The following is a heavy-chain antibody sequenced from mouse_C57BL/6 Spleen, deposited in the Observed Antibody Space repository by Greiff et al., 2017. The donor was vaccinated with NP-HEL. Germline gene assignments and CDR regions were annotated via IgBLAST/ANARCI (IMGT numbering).Heavy chain of an antibody. Sequence: DVKLVESGGGLVKPGGSLKLSCAASGFTFSDYGMHWVRQAPEKGLEWVAYISSGSSTIYYADTVKGRFTISRDNAKNTLFLQMTSLRSEDTAMYYCAMGQGNYWGQGTTLTVSS. V-gene: IGHV5-17*01. J-gene: IGHJ2*01. CDR1: GFTFSDYG. CDR2: ISSGSSTI. CDR3: AMGQGNY. D-gene: IGHD3-3*01.